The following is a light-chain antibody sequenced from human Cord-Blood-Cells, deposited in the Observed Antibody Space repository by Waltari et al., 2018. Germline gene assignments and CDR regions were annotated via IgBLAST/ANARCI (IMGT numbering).Light chain of an antibody. V-gene: IGLV2-11*01. CDR1: NSDVCGYNY. Sequence: QSALTQPRSVSGSPGQSVTISCTGTNSDVCGYNYDPWYQQQPGKAPKLMIYDFSKRPSGVPDRFSGSKSGNTASLTISGLQAEDEADYYCCSYAGSYTYVFGTGTKVTVL. CDR3: CSYAGSYTYV. CDR2: DFS. J-gene: IGLJ1*01.